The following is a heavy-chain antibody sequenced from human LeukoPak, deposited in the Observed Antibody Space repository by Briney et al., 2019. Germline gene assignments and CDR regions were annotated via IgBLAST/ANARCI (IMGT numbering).Heavy chain of an antibody. CDR1: GYSISSGYY. J-gene: IGHJ4*03. CDR2: IYHSGST. CDR3: ARVISGGWLLPYYFDY. Sequence: SETLSLTCTVSGYSISSGYYWGWIRQPPGRGLEWIGSIYHSGSTYYNPSLKSRVTMSVDTSKNQFSLKLSSVTAADTAVYYCARVISGGWLLPYYFDYWGQGTMVTVSS. D-gene: IGHD3-22*01. V-gene: IGHV4-38-2*02.